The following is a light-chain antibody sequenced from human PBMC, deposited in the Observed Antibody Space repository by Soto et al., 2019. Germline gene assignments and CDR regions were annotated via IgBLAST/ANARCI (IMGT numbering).Light chain of an antibody. CDR1: QSVSSSY. V-gene: IGKV3-20*01. Sequence: EILLTQSPGTLSLSPGEGATLSCRASQSVSSSYLSWYQLKPGQAPRLLIYGASSRATGIPDRFNGSGSGTDFTLTISRLEPEDFAVYYCQQYGYSFRAFGQGTKVEL. CDR3: QQYGYSFRA. J-gene: IGKJ1*01. CDR2: GAS.